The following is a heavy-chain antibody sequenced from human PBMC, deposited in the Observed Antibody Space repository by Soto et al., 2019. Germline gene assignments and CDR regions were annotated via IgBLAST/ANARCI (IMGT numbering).Heavy chain of an antibody. CDR2: IYPGDSDT. Sequence: GESLKISCKGSGYSFTSYWIGWVRQMPGKGLEWMGIIYPGDSDTRYSPSFQGQVTISADKSISTAYLQWSSLKASDTAMYYCARRGDGYKKLHYPADYWGQGTLVTVSS. V-gene: IGHV5-51*01. CDR3: ARRGDGYKKLHYPADY. D-gene: IGHD5-12*01. CDR1: GYSFTSYW. J-gene: IGHJ4*02.